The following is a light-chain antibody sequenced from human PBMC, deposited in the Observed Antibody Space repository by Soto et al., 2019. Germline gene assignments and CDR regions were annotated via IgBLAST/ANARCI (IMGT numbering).Light chain of an antibody. CDR1: QGISNY. Sequence: DIQMTQSPSSLSASVGDRVTITCRASQGISNYLAWYQQKPGKVPKLLIYAASTLQSGVPSRFSGSGSGKDVTLNLISLKPEDVAIYYYPKYNSVLLTFGRGIKVEIK. J-gene: IGKJ4*01. V-gene: IGKV1-27*01. CDR2: AAS. CDR3: PKYNSVLLT.